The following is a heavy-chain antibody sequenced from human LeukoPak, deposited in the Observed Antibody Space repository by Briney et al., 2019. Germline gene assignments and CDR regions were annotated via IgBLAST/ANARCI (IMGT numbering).Heavy chain of an antibody. CDR1: GYTXTGYY. CDR3: ALVAATPRGVYYFDY. Sequence: GASVKVSCKASGYTXTGYYMHWVRQAPGQGLEWMGRIIPILGIANYAQKFQGRVTITADKSTSTAYMELSSLRSEDTAVYYCALVAATPRGVYYFDYWGQGTLVTVSS. V-gene: IGHV1-69*02. D-gene: IGHD2-15*01. CDR2: IIPILGIA. J-gene: IGHJ4*02.